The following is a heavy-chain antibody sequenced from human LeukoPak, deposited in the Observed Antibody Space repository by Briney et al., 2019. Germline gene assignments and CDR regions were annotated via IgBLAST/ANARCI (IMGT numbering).Heavy chain of an antibody. CDR1: GFTFSRNW. D-gene: IGHD3-22*01. V-gene: IGHV3-74*01. CDR2: INTDGSNT. Sequence: GGSLRLSCAASGFTFSRNWMHWVRQAPGKGLVWVSRINTDGSNTGYADSVEGRFTISRDNAKSTLYLQMDSLRVEDMAVYYCVRGGTSGYGDYWGQGNLVTVSS. CDR3: VRGGTSGYGDY. J-gene: IGHJ4*02.